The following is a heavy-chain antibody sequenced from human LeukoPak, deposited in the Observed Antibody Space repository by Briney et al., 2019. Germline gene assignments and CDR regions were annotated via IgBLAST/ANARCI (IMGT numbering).Heavy chain of an antibody. Sequence: PGGSVRLSCAASGFTFSSYWMHWVRQAPGEGLVWVSRINSDGSSTSYADSVKGRFTISRDNAKNTLYLQMNSLRAEDTAVYYCVRGYYYYYGMDVWGQGTTVTVSS. J-gene: IGHJ6*02. CDR2: INSDGSST. CDR1: GFTFSSYW. V-gene: IGHV3-74*01. CDR3: VRGYYYYYGMDV.